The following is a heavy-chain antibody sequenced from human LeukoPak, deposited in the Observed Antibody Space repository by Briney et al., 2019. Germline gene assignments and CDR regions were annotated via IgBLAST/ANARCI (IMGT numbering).Heavy chain of an antibody. CDR1: GFTFSIFW. CDR3: ARSPPASPFDY. J-gene: IGHJ4*02. D-gene: IGHD2-2*01. V-gene: IGHV3-53*01. CDR2: IYSGGDT. Sequence: PGGSLRLSCTASGFTFSIFWMHWVRQAPGKGLEWVSVIYSGGDTYYADSVKGRFTISRDISKNTLYLQINSLRAEDTAFYYCARSPPASPFDYWGQGTLVTVSS.